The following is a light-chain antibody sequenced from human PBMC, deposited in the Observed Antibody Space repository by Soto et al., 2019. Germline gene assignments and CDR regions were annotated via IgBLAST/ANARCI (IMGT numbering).Light chain of an antibody. CDR1: QSISSNY. CDR3: QQHISWPLT. CDR2: GAS. Sequence: EIVLTQSPGTLSLCPGERVTLSCRASQSISSNYLAWYQQKPGQAPRLLIYGASSRATGIPDRFSGSGSGTEFSLTISNLEPEDFAVYYCQQHISWPLTFGGGTKVDIK. V-gene: IGKV3-20*01. J-gene: IGKJ4*01.